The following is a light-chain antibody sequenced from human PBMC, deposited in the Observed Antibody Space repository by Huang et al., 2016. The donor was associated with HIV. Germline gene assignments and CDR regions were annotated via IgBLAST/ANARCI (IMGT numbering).Light chain of an antibody. CDR3: QQYNNWPYT. CDR2: GAS. CDR1: QSVDFS. J-gene: IGKJ2*01. Sequence: EIVMTQFPATLSVSPGERATLSCRASQSVDFSLAWYQQKPGQAPRLLIYGASNRATGIPARFSGSGSGTEFTLTISSLQSEDFAVYYCQQYNNWPYTFGQGTKLEIK. V-gene: IGKV3-15*01.